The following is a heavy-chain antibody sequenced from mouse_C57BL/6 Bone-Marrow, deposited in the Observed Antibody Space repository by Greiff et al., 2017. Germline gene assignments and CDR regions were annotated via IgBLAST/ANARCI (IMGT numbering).Heavy chain of an antibody. J-gene: IGHJ2*01. CDR2: IYPRSGNT. V-gene: IGHV1-81*01. CDR3: ARKKGITTVVAFDY. Sequence: ESGAELARPGASVKLSCKASGYTFTSYGISWVKQRTGQGLEWIGEIYPRSGNTYYNEKFKGKATLTADKSSSTAYMELRSLTSEDSAVYFCARKKGITTVVAFDYWGQGTTRTVSS. D-gene: IGHD1-1*01. CDR1: GYTFTSYG.